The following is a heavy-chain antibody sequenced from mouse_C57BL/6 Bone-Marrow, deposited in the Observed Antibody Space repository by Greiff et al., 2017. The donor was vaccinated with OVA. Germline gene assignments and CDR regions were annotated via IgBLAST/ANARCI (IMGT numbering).Heavy chain of an antibody. D-gene: IGHD2-4*01. Sequence: VHLVESGAELARPGASVKLSCKASGYTFTSYGISWVKQRTGQGLEWIGEIYPRSGNTYYNEKFKGKATLTADKSSSTAYMELRSLTSEDSAVYFCARGGLGAWFAYWGQGTLVTVSA. CDR3: ARGGLGAWFAY. CDR2: IYPRSGNT. J-gene: IGHJ3*01. V-gene: IGHV1-81*01. CDR1: GYTFTSYG.